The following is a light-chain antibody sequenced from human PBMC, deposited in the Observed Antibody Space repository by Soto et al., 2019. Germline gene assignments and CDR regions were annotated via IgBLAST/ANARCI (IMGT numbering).Light chain of an antibody. J-gene: IGKJ5*01. Sequence: DIQLTQSPSFLSASVGDRVTITCRASQDIKTYLAWYQQKPGKAPKLLIFAASTLQNGVPSRFSGSGSGTEFTVTITSLQPEDFANYYCQQRKSYPITFGQGTRLEIK. CDR3: QQRKSYPIT. CDR1: QDIKTY. V-gene: IGKV1-9*01. CDR2: AAS.